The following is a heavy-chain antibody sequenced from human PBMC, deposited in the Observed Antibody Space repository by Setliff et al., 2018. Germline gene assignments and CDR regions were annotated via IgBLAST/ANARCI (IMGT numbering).Heavy chain of an antibody. J-gene: IGHJ4*02. CDR3: ARDNPIVGATDY. Sequence: LSLTCAVPGSSISSGSYYWSWIRQPAGKGLEWVGRLHTSGSTNYNPSLKSRVTISVDTPKNQFSLTVRSVTAADTALYCCARDNPIVGATDYWGQGVLVTVSS. V-gene: IGHV4-61*02. D-gene: IGHD1-26*01. CDR1: GSSISSGSYY. CDR2: LHTSGST.